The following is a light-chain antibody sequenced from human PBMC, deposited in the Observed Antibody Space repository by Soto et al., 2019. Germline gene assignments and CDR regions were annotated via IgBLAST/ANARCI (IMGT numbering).Light chain of an antibody. V-gene: IGKV1-39*01. CDR3: QQSYTTPWT. Sequence: DIQMTQSPSSLSASVGDRVTITCRASQSIITLLNWYQQKPGKAPNLVIYAASSLQSGVPSRFSGSGSGTDFTLTISSLQPEDFATYYCQQSYTTPWTFGQGTKVDIK. CDR1: QSIITL. J-gene: IGKJ1*01. CDR2: AAS.